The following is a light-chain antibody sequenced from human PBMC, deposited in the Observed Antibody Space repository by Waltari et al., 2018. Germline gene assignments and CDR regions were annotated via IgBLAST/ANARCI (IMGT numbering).Light chain of an antibody. V-gene: IGKV1-39*01. J-gene: IGKJ1*01. CDR3: HQSSSLPWT. CDR1: QSISTY. CDR2: AES. Sequence: DIQMTQSPSSLSASVGDRVTITCRASQSISTYLNWYQQKRGKAPTLLVFAESSLQSGVPSRFSGSGSGTDFTLTINSLEAEDAAAYYCHQSSSLPWTFGQGTKVEIK.